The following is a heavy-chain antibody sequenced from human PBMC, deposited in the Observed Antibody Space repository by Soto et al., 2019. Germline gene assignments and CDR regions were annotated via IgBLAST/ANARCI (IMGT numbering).Heavy chain of an antibody. J-gene: IGHJ5*02. Sequence: ASVKVSCKASGYTFTSYAMHWVRQAPGQRLEWMGWINAGNGNTKYSQKFQGRVTITRDTSASTAYMELSSLRSEDTAVYFCARIVVVPAASWFDPWGQGTLVTVSS. CDR1: GYTFTSYA. CDR3: ARIVVVPAASWFDP. CDR2: INAGNGNT. D-gene: IGHD2-2*01. V-gene: IGHV1-3*01.